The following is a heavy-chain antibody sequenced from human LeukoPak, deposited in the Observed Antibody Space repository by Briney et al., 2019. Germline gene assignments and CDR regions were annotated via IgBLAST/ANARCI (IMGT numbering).Heavy chain of an antibody. D-gene: IGHD2-2*01. CDR3: ARRQYCSSTSCYGGLDY. J-gene: IGHJ4*02. CDR1: GFTFSSYS. V-gene: IGHV3-21*04. CDR2: ISSSSSYI. Sequence: GGSLRLSCAASGFTFSSYSMNWVRQAPGKGLEWVSSISSSSSYIYYADSVKGRFTISRDNSKNTLYLQMNSLRAEDTVVYYCARRQYCSSTSCYGGLDYWGQGTLVTVSS.